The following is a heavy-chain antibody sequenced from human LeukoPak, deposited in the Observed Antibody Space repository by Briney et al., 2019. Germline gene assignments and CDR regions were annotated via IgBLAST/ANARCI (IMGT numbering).Heavy chain of an antibody. J-gene: IGHJ5*01. CDR2: IYHSGST. Sequence: PSETLSLTCTVSGDSISSGGYYWSWTRQHPGKGLEWIGYIYHSGSTHYNPSLKSRVTISVDMPKNQFSLKLSSVTAADTAVYYCARLRYFDWLPRWFDSWGQGTLVTVSS. CDR1: GDSISSGGYY. D-gene: IGHD3-9*01. CDR3: ARLRYFDWLPRWFDS. V-gene: IGHV4-31*03.